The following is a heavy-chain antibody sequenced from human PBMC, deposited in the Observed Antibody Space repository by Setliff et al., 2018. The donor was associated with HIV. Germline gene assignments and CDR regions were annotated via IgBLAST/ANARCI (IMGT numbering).Heavy chain of an antibody. D-gene: IGHD4-17*01. Sequence: GESLTISCAASGFTFDDYTMHWVRQAPGKGLEWVSLISWDAGSTYYADSVKGRFTTFRDNSKNSLYLQMNSLRTEDTALYYCAKDNYGDQFIDHWGQGTLVT. J-gene: IGHJ4*02. CDR2: ISWDAGST. V-gene: IGHV3-43*01. CDR1: GFTFDDYT. CDR3: AKDNYGDQFIDH.